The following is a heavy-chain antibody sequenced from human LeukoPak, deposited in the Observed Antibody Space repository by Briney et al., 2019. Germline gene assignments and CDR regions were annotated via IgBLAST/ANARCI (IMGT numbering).Heavy chain of an antibody. Sequence: ASVKVSCKASGYTFTSYYMHWVRQAPGQGLEWMGIINPSGGSTSYAQKFQGRVTMTRDTSTSTVYMELSSLRSEDTAVYYCARGRDQLLFLSAWFDPWGQGTLVTVSS. CDR3: ARGRDQLLFLSAWFDP. V-gene: IGHV1-46*01. CDR2: INPSGGST. D-gene: IGHD2-2*01. CDR1: GYTFTSYY. J-gene: IGHJ5*02.